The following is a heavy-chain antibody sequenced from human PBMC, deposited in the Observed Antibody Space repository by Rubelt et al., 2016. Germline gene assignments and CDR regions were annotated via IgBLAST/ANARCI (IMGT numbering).Heavy chain of an antibody. CDR3: ARDHGLASYYDILTASFPFDY. CDR2: ISSSSSYI. CDR1: GFTFSSYS. J-gene: IGHJ4*02. V-gene: IGHV3-21*01. Sequence: EVQLVESGGGLVKPGGSLRLSCAASGFTFSSYSMNWVRQAPGKGLEWVSSISSSSSYIYYADSVKGRFTISRDNANNSLYLQMNSLRAEDTAVYYCARDHGLASYYDILTASFPFDYWGQGTLVTVSS. D-gene: IGHD3-9*01.